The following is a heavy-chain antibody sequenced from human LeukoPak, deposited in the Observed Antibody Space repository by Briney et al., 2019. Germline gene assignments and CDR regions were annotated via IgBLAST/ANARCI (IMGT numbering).Heavy chain of an antibody. V-gene: IGHV1-18*01. CDR1: GYTFTSYG. D-gene: IGHD3-22*01. CDR3: ARDRGYYDSSGYYPDAFDI. J-gene: IGHJ3*02. CDR2: ISAYNGNT. Sequence: ASVKVSCKASGYTFTSYGIRWVRQAPGQGLEWMGWISAYNGNTNYAQKLQGRVTMTTDTSTSTAYMELRSLRSDDTAVYYCARDRGYYDSSGYYPDAFDIWGQGTMVTVSS.